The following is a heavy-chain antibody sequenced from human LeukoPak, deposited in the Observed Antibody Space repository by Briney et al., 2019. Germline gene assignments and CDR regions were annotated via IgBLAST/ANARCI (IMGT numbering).Heavy chain of an antibody. J-gene: IGHJ6*04. D-gene: IGHD2-15*01. CDR2: MNHSGST. Sequence: SETLSLTCAVYGGSFSGYYWSWIRQPPGKGLEWIGEMNHSGSTSYNPSLKCRVTISVDTSKNQFSLKLSSVTAADTAVYYCARVVVVVADGMDVWGKGTTVTVSS. CDR1: GGSFSGYY. V-gene: IGHV4-34*01. CDR3: ARVVVVVADGMDV.